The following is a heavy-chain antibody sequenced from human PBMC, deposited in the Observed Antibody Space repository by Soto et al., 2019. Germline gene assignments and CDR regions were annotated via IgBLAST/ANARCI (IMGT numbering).Heavy chain of an antibody. J-gene: IGHJ5*02. V-gene: IGHV4-31*03. Sequence: PSETLSLTCTVSGDSISSGGCYWNWIRQHPGKGLEWIGYIYDSGSTYYNPSLKSRVAISLDTSKNQFSLNLSSVTAADTAVYYCARARDDSVWGSFRMGFDPWGQGTLVTVSS. CDR1: GDSISSGGCY. CDR3: ARARDDSVWGSFRMGFDP. CDR2: IYDSGST. D-gene: IGHD3-16*02.